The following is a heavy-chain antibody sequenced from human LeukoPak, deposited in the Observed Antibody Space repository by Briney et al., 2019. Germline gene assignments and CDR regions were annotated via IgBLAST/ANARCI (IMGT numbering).Heavy chain of an antibody. CDR2: MYYTGST. V-gene: IGHV4-59*01. D-gene: IGHD3/OR15-3a*01. J-gene: IGHJ5*02. Sequence: SETLSLTCTVSGGSISSYYWSWIRQPPGKGLEWIGCMYYTGSTSYNPSLKSRVTISVDTSKSQFSLKLSSVTAADTAVYYCARDNSDFWSSPNWFDPWGQGTLVTVSS. CDR1: GGSISSYY. CDR3: ARDNSDFWSSPNWFDP.